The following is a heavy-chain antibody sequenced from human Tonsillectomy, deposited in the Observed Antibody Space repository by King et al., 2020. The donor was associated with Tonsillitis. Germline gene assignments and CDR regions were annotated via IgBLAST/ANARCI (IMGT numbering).Heavy chain of an antibody. Sequence: VQLVESGGGLVQPGVSLRLSCAASGFTFSSYDMHWVRQATGKGLEWVSAIGTAGDTYYPGSVKGRFTISRENAKNSLYLQMNSLRAGDTAVYYCARGDTAMDAFDYWGQGTLVTVSS. CDR3: ARGDTAMDAFDY. V-gene: IGHV3-13*04. J-gene: IGHJ4*02. CDR2: IGTAGDT. D-gene: IGHD5-18*01. CDR1: GFTFSSYD.